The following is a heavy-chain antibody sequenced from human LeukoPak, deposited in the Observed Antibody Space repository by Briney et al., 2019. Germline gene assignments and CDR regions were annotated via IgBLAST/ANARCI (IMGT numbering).Heavy chain of an antibody. V-gene: IGHV1-69*05. CDR1: GYTFTSYG. Sequence: SVKVSCKASGYTFTSYGISWVRQAPGQGLEWMGGIIPIFGTANYAQKFQGRVTITTDESTSTAYMELSSLRSEDTAVYYCASSPPLKYYFDYWGQGTLVTASS. J-gene: IGHJ4*02. CDR2: IIPIFGTA. CDR3: ASSPPLKYYFDY.